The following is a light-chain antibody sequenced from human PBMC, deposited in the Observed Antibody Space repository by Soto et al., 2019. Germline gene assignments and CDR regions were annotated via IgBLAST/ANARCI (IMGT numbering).Light chain of an antibody. V-gene: IGKV1-27*01. CDR1: QGISNY. Sequence: DIQMTQSPSSLSASVGDRVTITCRASQGISNYLAWYQQKPGQVPKLLIYAASTVQSGVPSRFSGSGSGTDFTLTISSLQPEDVATYYCHKYNSAPHTFGQGTKLEIK. CDR2: AAS. J-gene: IGKJ2*01. CDR3: HKYNSAPHT.